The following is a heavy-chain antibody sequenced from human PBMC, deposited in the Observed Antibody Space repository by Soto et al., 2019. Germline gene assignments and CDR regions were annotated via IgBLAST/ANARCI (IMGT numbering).Heavy chain of an antibody. D-gene: IGHD2-2*01. V-gene: IGHV1-2*02. CDR1: GYTFTGYY. J-gene: IGHJ6*02. CDR2: FNPNSGGT. CDR3: ARIPAADPIYYYGMDV. Sequence: ASVKVSCKASGYTFTGYYMHWVRQAPVQGLEWMGWFNPNSGGTNYAQKFQGRVTMTRDTSISTAYMELSRLRSDNTAVYYCARIPAADPIYYYGMDVWGQGTTVNVSS.